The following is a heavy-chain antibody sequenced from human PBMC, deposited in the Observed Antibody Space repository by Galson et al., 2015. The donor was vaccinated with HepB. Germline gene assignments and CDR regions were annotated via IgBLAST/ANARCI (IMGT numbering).Heavy chain of an antibody. D-gene: IGHD2-8*01. CDR1: GFTFSSYW. CDR2: VSGSGDYT. J-gene: IGHJ4*02. Sequence: SLRLSCAASGFTFSSYWMHWVRQAPGEGLNWVSAVSGSGDYTYYAASVKGRFTISRDNSKNTLSLQMNSLRPEDTAVYYCAKELRYANTNDGISLDYWGQGALVTVSS. V-gene: IGHV3-23*01. CDR3: AKELRYANTNDGISLDY.